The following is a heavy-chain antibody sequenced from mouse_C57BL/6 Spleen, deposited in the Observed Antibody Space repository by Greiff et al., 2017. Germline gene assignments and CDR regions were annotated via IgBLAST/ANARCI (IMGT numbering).Heavy chain of an antibody. Sequence: QVQLQQPGAELMMPGASVKLSCKASGYTFTSYWIHWVKQRPGHGLEWIGEIVPSDSYTNYNQKFKGKSTLTVDKSSSTAYMQLSSLTSEDSAVYYCARGDDYGSSYYAMDYWGQGTSVTVSS. V-gene: IGHV1-69*01. J-gene: IGHJ4*01. D-gene: IGHD1-1*01. CDR3: ARGDDYGSSYYAMDY. CDR2: IVPSDSYT. CDR1: GYTFTSYW.